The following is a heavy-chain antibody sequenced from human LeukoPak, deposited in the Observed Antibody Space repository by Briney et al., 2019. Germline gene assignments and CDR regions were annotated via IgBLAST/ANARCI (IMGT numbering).Heavy chain of an antibody. D-gene: IGHD5-18*01. Sequence: PGGSLRLSCAVSGFTFTSYGMSWVRQAPGKGLEWVSYISSSGSTIYYADSVKGRFTISRDNAKNSLYLQMNSLRAEDTAVYYCARDAAELWAYWGQGTLVTVSS. CDR1: GFTFTSYG. J-gene: IGHJ4*02. CDR3: ARDAAELWAY. CDR2: ISSSGSTI. V-gene: IGHV3-48*04.